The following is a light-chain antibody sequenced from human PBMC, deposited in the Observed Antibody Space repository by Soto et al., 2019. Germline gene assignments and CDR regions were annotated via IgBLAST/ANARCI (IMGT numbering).Light chain of an antibody. CDR3: QQRTNWRIT. Sequence: EIVMTQSPATLSVSPGERVTLSCRARQSVGSNLAWYQQKPGQAPRLLIYGASTRATGIPARFSGSGSETEFTLTISSLQAEDSAVYYCQQRTNWRITFGQGTRLEIK. CDR2: GAS. J-gene: IGKJ5*01. V-gene: IGKV3-15*01. CDR1: QSVGSN.